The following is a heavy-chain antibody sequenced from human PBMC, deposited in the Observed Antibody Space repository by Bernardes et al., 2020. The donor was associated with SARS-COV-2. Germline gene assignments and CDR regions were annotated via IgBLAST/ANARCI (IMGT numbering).Heavy chain of an antibody. CDR2: ISGYNGHT. V-gene: IGHV1-18*01. J-gene: IGHJ4*02. CDR1: GYTFTSYA. CDR3: AREGILVGAPMDLFDY. D-gene: IGHD5-18*01. Sequence: ASVKVSCKTFGYTFTSYAISWVRQAPGPGLEWMGWISGYNGHTKYAQKFQGRVTLTTDTSTSTVYMEMRGLRFDDTAVYYCAREGILVGAPMDLFDYWGQGTLVTVSS.